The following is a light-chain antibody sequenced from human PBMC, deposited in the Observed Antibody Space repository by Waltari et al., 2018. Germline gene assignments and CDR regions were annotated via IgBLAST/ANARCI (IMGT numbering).Light chain of an antibody. CDR3: GSYAGGTSWV. J-gene: IGLJ3*02. V-gene: IGLV2-23*01. CDR2: DAT. Sequence: QSALTQPASVSGSPGQSITISCTGRRGDIRTYTLVSWYQHHPGNAPRLWIHDATKRPSGISSRFSGSKSGNTASLTISGLQAEDEADYFCGSYAGGTSWVFGGGTQVTVL. CDR1: RGDIRTYTL.